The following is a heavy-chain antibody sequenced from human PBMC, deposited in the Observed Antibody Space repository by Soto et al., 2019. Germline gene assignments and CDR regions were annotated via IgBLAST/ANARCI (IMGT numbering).Heavy chain of an antibody. CDR3: AREEGFRITMDRGRWFDP. CDR1: GYTFTGYY. Sequence: QIQLVQSGAEVKKPAASVKVSCRAPGYTFTGYYLHWVRQAPGQGLEWMGWVNPISGDTNYAQKFQDRVIMTRDRSITTVHMELSRLRSDDTAVYYCAREEGFRITMDRGRWFDPWGQGTLVTVSS. V-gene: IGHV1-2*02. CDR2: VNPISGDT. D-gene: IGHD3-10*01. J-gene: IGHJ5*02.